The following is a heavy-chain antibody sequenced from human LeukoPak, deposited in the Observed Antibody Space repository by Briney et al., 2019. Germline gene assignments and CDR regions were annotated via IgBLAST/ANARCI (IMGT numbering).Heavy chain of an antibody. CDR2: MTPNSGNT. CDR3: ARYYSGSGSFGY. J-gene: IGHJ4*02. D-gene: IGHD3-10*01. CDR1: GHTFTSYD. V-gene: IGHV1-8*01. Sequence: ASVTVSCKASGHTFTSYDINWVRQAPGQGLEWMGWMTPNSGNTGYAQKFQGRVTMTRNTSISTAYMELSSLRSEDTAVYYCARYYSGSGSFGYWGQGTLVTVSS.